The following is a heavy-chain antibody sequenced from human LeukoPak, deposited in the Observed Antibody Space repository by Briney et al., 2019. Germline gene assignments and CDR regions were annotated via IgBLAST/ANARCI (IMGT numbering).Heavy chain of an antibody. CDR1: GYTFTGYY. V-gene: IGHV1-2*02. D-gene: IGHD6-19*01. CDR3: ARVDASSLAVHY. CDR2: INPNSGGT. J-gene: IGHJ4*02. Sequence: ASVKVSCKASGYTFTGYYMHWVRQAPGQGLEWMGRINPNSGGTNCGQKFQDRVTLTRDTSIATAYMELSSLASDDTAVYYCARVDASSLAVHYWGQGTLVTVSS.